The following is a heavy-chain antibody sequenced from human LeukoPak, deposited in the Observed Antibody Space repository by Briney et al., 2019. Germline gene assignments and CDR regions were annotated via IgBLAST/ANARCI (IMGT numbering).Heavy chain of an antibody. CDR3: AKDQSNSGPFGMDV. Sequence: GGSLRLSRAASGFTLSSYAMSWVRQAPGKGLEWVSAISGSGGSTYYADSVKGRFTISRDNSKNTLYLQMNSLRAEDTAVYYCAKDQSNSGPFGMDVWGKGTTVTVSS. CDR2: ISGSGGST. J-gene: IGHJ6*04. D-gene: IGHD6-19*01. V-gene: IGHV3-23*01. CDR1: GFTLSSYA.